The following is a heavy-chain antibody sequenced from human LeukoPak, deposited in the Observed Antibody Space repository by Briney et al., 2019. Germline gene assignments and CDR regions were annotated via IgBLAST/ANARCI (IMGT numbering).Heavy chain of an antibody. CDR2: IIPIFGTA. Sequence: GASVKVSCKASGGTFSSYAISWVRQAPGQGLEWMGRIIPIFGTASYAQKFQGRVTITTDESTSTAYMELSSLRSEDTAVYYCARDSYGLDYYYYMDVWGKGTTVTVSS. CDR3: ARDSYGLDYYYYMDV. J-gene: IGHJ6*03. V-gene: IGHV1-69*05. CDR1: GGTFSSYA. D-gene: IGHD5-18*01.